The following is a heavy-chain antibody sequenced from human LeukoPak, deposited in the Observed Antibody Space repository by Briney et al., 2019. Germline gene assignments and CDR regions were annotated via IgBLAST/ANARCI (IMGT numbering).Heavy chain of an antibody. CDR1: GFTFNNYW. J-gene: IGHJ4*02. Sequence: GGSLRLSCAASGFTFNNYWMSWVRQAPGKGLEWVANIKQDGSEKYYVDSVKGRFTISRDNAKNSLYLQMNSLRAEDTAVYYCARDELWFGDQHDRGPFDYWGQGTLVTVSS. V-gene: IGHV3-7*01. CDR2: IKQDGSEK. D-gene: IGHD3-10*01. CDR3: ARDELWFGDQHDRGPFDY.